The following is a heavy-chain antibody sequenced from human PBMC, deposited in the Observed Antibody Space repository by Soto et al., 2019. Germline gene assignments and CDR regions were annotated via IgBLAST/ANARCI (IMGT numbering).Heavy chain of an antibody. Sequence: GGSLRLSCAASGFTVSSNYMSWVRQAPGKGLEWVSVIYSGGSTYYADSVKGRFTISRDNSKNTLYLQMNSLRAEDTAVYYCARDVAGRWFGELPYYYYDMDVWGQGTTVTVSS. D-gene: IGHD3-10*01. CDR3: ARDVAGRWFGELPYYYYDMDV. V-gene: IGHV3-53*01. CDR2: IYSGGST. CDR1: GFTVSSNY. J-gene: IGHJ6*02.